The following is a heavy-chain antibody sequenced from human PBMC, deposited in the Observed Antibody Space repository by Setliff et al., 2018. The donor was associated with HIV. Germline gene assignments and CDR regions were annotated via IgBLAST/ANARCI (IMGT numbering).Heavy chain of an antibody. CDR3: ARDFSGQQLVGGWFDP. CDR1: GGTFSGYV. D-gene: IGHD6-13*01. Sequence: SVKVSCKASGGTFSGYVISWVRQAPGQGLEWMGGIIPIFGTANYAQKFQGRVTITADESTSTAYMELSSLRSDDTAVYYCARDFSGQQLVGGWFDPWGQGTLVT. J-gene: IGHJ5*02. CDR2: IIPIFGTA. V-gene: IGHV1-69*13.